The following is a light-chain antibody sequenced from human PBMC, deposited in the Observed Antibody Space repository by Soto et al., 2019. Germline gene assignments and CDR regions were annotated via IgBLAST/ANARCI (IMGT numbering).Light chain of an antibody. V-gene: IGLV6-57*02. J-gene: IGLJ1*01. CDR3: QSYDRSSLYV. Sequence: NFMLTQPHSVSESPGKTVTISCTGSSGSVASNYVHWYQRRPGSAPTIVIYGDNQRPSRVPDRFSGSIDSSSNSASLTISRLKTEDEADYFCQSYDRSSLYVFGTGTKVTVL. CDR1: SGSVASNY. CDR2: GDN.